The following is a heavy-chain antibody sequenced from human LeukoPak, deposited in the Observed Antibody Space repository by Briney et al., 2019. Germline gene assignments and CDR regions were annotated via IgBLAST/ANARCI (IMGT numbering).Heavy chain of an antibody. CDR3: ARGSSSYYYYYMDV. J-gene: IGHJ6*03. CDR1: GGSFSGYY. Sequence: SETLSLTCAVYGGSFSGYYWSWIRQPPGKGLEWIGEINHSGSTNYNPSLKSRVTISVDTSKNQFSLKLSSVTAADTAVYYCARGSSSYYYYYMDVWGKGTTVTVSS. V-gene: IGHV4-34*01. CDR2: INHSGST. D-gene: IGHD6-13*01.